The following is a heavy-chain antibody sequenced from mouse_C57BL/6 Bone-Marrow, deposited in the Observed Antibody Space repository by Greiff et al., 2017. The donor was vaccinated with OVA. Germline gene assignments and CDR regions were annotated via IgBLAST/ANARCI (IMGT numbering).Heavy chain of an antibody. J-gene: IGHJ2*01. Sequence: QVQLQQPGAELVKPGASVKMSCKASGYTFTSYWITWVKQRPGQGLEWIGDIYPGSGSTNYNEKFKSKATLTVDTSSSTAYMQLSSLTSEYSAVYYCARVDDGYYHFDYWGQGTTLTVSS. CDR1: GYTFTSYW. CDR2: IYPGSGST. CDR3: ARVDDGYYHFDY. D-gene: IGHD2-3*01. V-gene: IGHV1-55*01.